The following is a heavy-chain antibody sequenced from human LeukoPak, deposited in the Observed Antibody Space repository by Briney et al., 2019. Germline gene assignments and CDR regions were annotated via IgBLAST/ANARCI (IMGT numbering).Heavy chain of an antibody. CDR3: ASQARIAARRGRSAFDI. V-gene: IGHV1-18*01. J-gene: IGHJ3*02. CDR2: ISAYNGNT. D-gene: IGHD6-6*01. Sequence: ASVKVSCKASGYTFTSYGISWVRQAPGQGLEWMGWISAYNGNTNYAQKLQGRVTMTTDTSTSTAYMELRSLRSDDTAVYYCASQARIAARRGRSAFDIWGQGTMVTVSS. CDR1: GYTFTSYG.